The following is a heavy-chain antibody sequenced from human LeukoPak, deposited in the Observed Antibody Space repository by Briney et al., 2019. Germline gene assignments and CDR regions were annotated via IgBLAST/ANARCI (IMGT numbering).Heavy chain of an antibody. Sequence: SETLSLTCTVSGVSISSSNSYWGWIRQPPGKGLEWIGSIYYSGNTYYNASLKSQVSISIDTSKNQFSLELSSVTAADTAVYYCARGTARRITMIVVVNAFDIWGQGTMVTVSS. J-gene: IGHJ3*02. D-gene: IGHD3-22*01. CDR1: GVSISSSNSY. CDR3: ARGTARRITMIVVVNAFDI. V-gene: IGHV4-39*01. CDR2: IYYSGNT.